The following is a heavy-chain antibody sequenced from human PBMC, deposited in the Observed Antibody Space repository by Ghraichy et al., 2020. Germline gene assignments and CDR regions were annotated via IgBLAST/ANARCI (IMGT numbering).Heavy chain of an antibody. CDR2: ISGSGGST. D-gene: IGHD1-26*01. J-gene: IGHJ3*02. V-gene: IGHV3-23*01. Sequence: GESLNISCAASGFTFSSYAMSWVRQAPGKGLEWVSAISGSGGSTYYADSVKGRFTISRDNSKNTLYLQMNSLRAEDTAVYYCAKPPGGYSGSYFDAFDIWGQGTMVTVSS. CDR3: AKPPGGYSGSYFDAFDI. CDR1: GFTFSSYA.